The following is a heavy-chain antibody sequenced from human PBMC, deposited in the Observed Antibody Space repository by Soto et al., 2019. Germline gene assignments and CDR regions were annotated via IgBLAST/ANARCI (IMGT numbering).Heavy chain of an antibody. CDR3: AGYCSGGSCLDAFDI. CDR2: ISAYNGNT. Sequence: QVQLVQSGAEVKKPGASVKVSCKASGYTFTSYGISWVRQAPGQGLEWMGWISAYNGNTNYAQKLQGRVTMTTDTSTSTAYMELRSLRSDDTDVYYCAGYCSGGSCLDAFDIWGQGTMVTVSS. CDR1: GYTFTSYG. J-gene: IGHJ3*02. V-gene: IGHV1-18*01. D-gene: IGHD2-15*01.